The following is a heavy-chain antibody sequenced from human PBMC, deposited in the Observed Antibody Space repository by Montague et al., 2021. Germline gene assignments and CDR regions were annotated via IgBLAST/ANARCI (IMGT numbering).Heavy chain of an antibody. J-gene: IGHJ3*02. CDR1: DFTSSSYT. V-gene: IGHV3-21*01. CDR2: ISGKSSYI. D-gene: IGHD3-10*01. CDR3: ARENWGSGRAFDI. Sequence: SLRLSCAAFDFTSSSYTINWVRQAPGKGLEWVSYISGKSSYIYYAASVKGRFTISRDNAKNTLFLQMNSLRAEETAVYYCARENWGSGRAFDIWGQGTMVTVSS.